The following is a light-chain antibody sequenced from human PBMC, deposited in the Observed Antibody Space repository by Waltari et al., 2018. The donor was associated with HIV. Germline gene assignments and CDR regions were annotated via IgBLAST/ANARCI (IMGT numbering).Light chain of an antibody. CDR2: YAS. V-gene: IGKV3-15*01. CDR3: QQYDNWIT. Sequence: ETVMTQSPATLSVSPGERATLSCRASQSVRSNLAWYQQKPGHTPRILIYYASTRATGIPARFSGSGSVTEFTLTISILQSEDFVVYYCQQYDNWITFGQGTRLEIQ. CDR1: QSVRSN. J-gene: IGKJ5*01.